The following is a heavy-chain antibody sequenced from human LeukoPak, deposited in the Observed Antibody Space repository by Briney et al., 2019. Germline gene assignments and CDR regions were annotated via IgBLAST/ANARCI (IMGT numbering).Heavy chain of an antibody. D-gene: IGHD1-26*01. Sequence: PSETLSLTCTVSGGSISSHYWSWIRQPPGKGLEWIGYIYYSGSTNYNPSLKSRVTISVDTSKNQFSLKLSSVTAADTAVYYCARVVEDLIVGATTWLDPWGQGTLVTVSS. J-gene: IGHJ5*02. CDR2: IYYSGST. CDR3: ARVVEDLIVGATTWLDP. V-gene: IGHV4-59*11. CDR1: GGSISSHY.